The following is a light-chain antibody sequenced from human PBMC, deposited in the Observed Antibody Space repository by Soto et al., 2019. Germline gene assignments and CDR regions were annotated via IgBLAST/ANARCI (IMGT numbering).Light chain of an antibody. Sequence: QSALTQPASVSGSPGQSITISCTGTSSDVGRSDLVSWYQQRPGKDPKLMIYEGSQRPSGVSNRFSGSKSVSTASLTSSGLQAEDEAAYYCCSYVASRNDVLVGGGTKLTVL. J-gene: IGLJ2*01. V-gene: IGLV2-23*01. CDR1: SSDVGRSDL. CDR2: EGS. CDR3: CSYVASRNDVL.